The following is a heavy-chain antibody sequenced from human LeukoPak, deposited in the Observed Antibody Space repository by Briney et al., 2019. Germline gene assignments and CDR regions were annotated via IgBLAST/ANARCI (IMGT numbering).Heavy chain of an antibody. V-gene: IGHV3-33*01. CDR2: IWYDGSNK. D-gene: IGHD2-2*02. J-gene: IGHJ6*02. CDR3: AGDIVVVPAAIKARYYYYGMDV. Sequence: PGGSLRLSCAASGFTFSSYGMHWVRQAPGKGLEWVAVIWYDGSNKYYADSVKGRFTISRDNSKNTLYLQMNSLRAEDTAVYYCAGDIVVVPAAIKARYYYYGMDVWGQGTTVTVSS. CDR1: GFTFSSYG.